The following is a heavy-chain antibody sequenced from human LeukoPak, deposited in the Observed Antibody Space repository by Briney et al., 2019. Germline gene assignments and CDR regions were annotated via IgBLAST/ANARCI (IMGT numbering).Heavy chain of an antibody. CDR1: GGSISSYY. D-gene: IGHD6-19*01. Sequence: PSETLSLTCTVSGGSISSYYWSWIRQPAGKGLEWIGRIYTSGSTNYNPSLKSRVTMSVDTSKNQFSLKLSSVTAADTAVYYCARDVGSGWYRIPTHSDYWGQGTLVTVSS. J-gene: IGHJ4*02. CDR2: IYTSGST. V-gene: IGHV4-4*07. CDR3: ARDVGSGWYRIPTHSDY.